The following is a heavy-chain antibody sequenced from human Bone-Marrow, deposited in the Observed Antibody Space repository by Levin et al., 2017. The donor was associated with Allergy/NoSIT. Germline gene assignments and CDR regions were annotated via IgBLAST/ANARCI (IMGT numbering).Heavy chain of an antibody. CDR3: ARVDYTVSAFDK. D-gene: IGHD4-11*01. CDR1: GYTFTGYF. J-gene: IGHJ4*02. Sequence: ASVKVSCKASGYTFTGYFMHWVRQAPGQGLEWMGRINPSTGGTNYTQNFQGRVTFTRDTSISTAYMELSRLKSDDTAIYYCARVDYTVSAFDKWGQGTLVTVSS. V-gene: IGHV1-2*06. CDR2: INPSTGGT.